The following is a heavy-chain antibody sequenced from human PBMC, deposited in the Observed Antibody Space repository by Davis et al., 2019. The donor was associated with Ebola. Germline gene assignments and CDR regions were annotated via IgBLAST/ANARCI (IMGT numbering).Heavy chain of an antibody. CDR1: GGTFSSYG. D-gene: IGHD1-14*01. V-gene: IGHV1-69*13. CDR3: ARDPITYYYMDV. Sequence: SVKVSCKASGGTFSSYGISWVRQAPGQGLEWMGGIIPIFGTANYAQKFQGRVTITADESTSTAYMELSSLRSEDTAVYYCARDPITYYYMDVWGKGTTVTVSS. CDR2: IIPIFGTA. J-gene: IGHJ6*03.